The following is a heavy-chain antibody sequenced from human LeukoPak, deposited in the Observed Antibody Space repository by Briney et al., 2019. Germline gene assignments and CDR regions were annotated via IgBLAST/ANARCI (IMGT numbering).Heavy chain of an antibody. CDR1: GGSISSYY. Sequence: PSETLSLTCTVSGGSISSYYWSWIRQPPGKGLEWIGYIYYSGSTNYNPSLKSRVTISVDTSKNQFSLKLSSVTAADTAVYYCARSGVAAMETNWFDPWGQGTLVTVSS. CDR3: ARSGVAAMETNWFDP. V-gene: IGHV4-59*01. J-gene: IGHJ5*02. D-gene: IGHD5-18*01. CDR2: IYYSGST.